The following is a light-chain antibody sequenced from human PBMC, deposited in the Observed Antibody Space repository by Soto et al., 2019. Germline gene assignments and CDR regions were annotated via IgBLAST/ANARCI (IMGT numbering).Light chain of an antibody. CDR2: GAS. V-gene: IGKV3-20*01. CDR3: HQYGDSPQT. CDR1: QSVGSSY. Sequence: VMTQSPATLSVSSGEGATLSCRASQSVGSSYLAWYQQRPGQAPRXXITGASNRATGVAERFSGSGSGTDCTLTISRLEPEDFAVDYCHQYGDSPQTFGQGTKVDNK. J-gene: IGKJ1*01.